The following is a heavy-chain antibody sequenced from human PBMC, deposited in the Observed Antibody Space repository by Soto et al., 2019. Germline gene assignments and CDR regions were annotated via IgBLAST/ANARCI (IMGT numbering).Heavy chain of an antibody. V-gene: IGHV4-59*01. Sequence: KPSETLSLTCTVSGGSISSYYWSWIRQPPGKGLEWIGYIYYSGSTNYNPSLKSRVTISVDTSKNQFSLKLSSVTAADTAVYYCARSNVDWEDYWGQGTLVTVSS. D-gene: IGHD3-9*01. CDR1: GGSISSYY. J-gene: IGHJ4*02. CDR3: ARSNVDWEDY. CDR2: IYYSGST.